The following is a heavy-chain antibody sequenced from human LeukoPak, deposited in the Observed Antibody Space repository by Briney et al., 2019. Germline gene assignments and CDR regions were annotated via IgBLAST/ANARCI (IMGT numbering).Heavy chain of an antibody. CDR3: AKDLATVTLIDY. CDR2: ISYDGSNK. Sequence: GGSLRLSCAASGFTFSNYGMHWVRQAPGKGLQWVAVISYDGSNKCYADSVKGRFTISRDNSKNTLYLQMNSLRAEDTAVYYCAKDLATVTLIDYWGQGTLVTVSS. D-gene: IGHD4-17*01. J-gene: IGHJ4*02. V-gene: IGHV3-30*18. CDR1: GFTFSNYG.